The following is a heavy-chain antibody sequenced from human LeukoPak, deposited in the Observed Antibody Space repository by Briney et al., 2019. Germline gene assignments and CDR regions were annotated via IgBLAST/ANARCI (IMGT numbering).Heavy chain of an antibody. CDR2: INHSGST. CDR1: GGSISSYY. CDR3: ARVMGSENWFDP. D-gene: IGHD2-8*01. J-gene: IGHJ5*02. Sequence: PSETLSLTCTVSGGSISSYYWSWIRQPPGKGLEWIGEINHSGSTNYNPSLKSRVTISVDTSKNQFSLKLSSVTAADTAVYYCARVMGSENWFDPWGQGTLVTVSS. V-gene: IGHV4-34*01.